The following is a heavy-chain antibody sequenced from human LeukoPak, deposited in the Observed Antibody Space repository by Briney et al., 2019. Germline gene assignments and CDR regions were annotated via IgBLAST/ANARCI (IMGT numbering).Heavy chain of an antibody. D-gene: IGHD6-13*01. J-gene: IGHJ3*02. CDR3: ARKSSSALAFDI. CDR1: GGSISSYY. V-gene: IGHV4-59*08. CDR2: IYYSGST. Sequence: PSETLSLTCTVSGGSISSYYWSWIRQPPGKGLEWIGYIYYSGSTNYNPSLKSRVTISVDTSKNQFSLKLSSVTAADTAVYCCARKSSSALAFDIWGQGTMVTVSS.